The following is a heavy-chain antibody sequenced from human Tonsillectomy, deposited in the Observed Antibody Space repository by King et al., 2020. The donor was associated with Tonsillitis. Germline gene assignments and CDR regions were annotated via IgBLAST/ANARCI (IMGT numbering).Heavy chain of an antibody. V-gene: IGHV4-4*07. CDR3: ARDRGDYYDSATYDPLYFDS. J-gene: IGHJ4*02. D-gene: IGHD3-22*01. CDR2: VYASGNP. CDR1: GVSMRTTY. Sequence: MQLQESGPGLVKSSETLSLTCSVSGVSMRTTYWSWIRRPAGKGLEWIGRVYASGNPYSHPSLTSRISLSIDTSKNQFSLRLSSVTAADTAVYYCARDRGDYYDSATYDPLYFDSWGQGILVTVSS.